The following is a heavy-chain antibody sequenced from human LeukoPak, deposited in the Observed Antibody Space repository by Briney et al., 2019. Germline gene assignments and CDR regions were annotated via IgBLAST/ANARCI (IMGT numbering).Heavy chain of an antibody. Sequence: SETLSLTCTVSGGSINSNSFCWGWIRQTPGKGLEWIGSICYGGSTYCNPSLKSRVTTSVDMSKNLFSLNLSSVTAADTAVYYCARGVTTWEPSRGTWFDPWGQGTLVTVSS. CDR3: ARGVTTWEPSRGTWFDP. J-gene: IGHJ5*02. CDR2: ICYGGST. V-gene: IGHV4-39*01. CDR1: GGSINSNSFC. D-gene: IGHD1-26*01.